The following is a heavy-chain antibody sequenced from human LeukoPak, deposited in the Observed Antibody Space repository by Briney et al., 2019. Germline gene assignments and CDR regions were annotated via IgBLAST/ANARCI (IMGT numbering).Heavy chain of an antibody. CDR3: ARDQLAQPYYYDSSGYYYGYYMDV. V-gene: IGHV1-18*01. J-gene: IGHJ6*03. CDR1: GYTFTSYG. Sequence: GASVKVSCKTSGYTFTSYGISWVRQAPGQGLEWMGWISADNGKTNYAQKLQGRVTMTTDTSTTTAYMELRSLRSDDTAVYYCARDQLAQPYYYDSSGYYYGYYMDVWGKGTTVTVSS. D-gene: IGHD3-22*01. CDR2: ISADNGKT.